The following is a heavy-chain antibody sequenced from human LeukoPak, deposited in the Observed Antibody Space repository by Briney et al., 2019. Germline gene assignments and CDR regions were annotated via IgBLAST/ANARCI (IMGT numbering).Heavy chain of an antibody. CDR2: ISAYNGNT. J-gene: IGHJ4*02. D-gene: IGHD5-18*01. V-gene: IGHV1-18*01. CDR3: ARDLGVQLWKNFDY. Sequence: ASVKVSCKASGYTFTSYGISWVRQPPGQGLEWMGWISAYNGNTNYAQKLQGRVTMTTDTSTSTAYMELRSLRSDDTAVYYCARDLGVQLWKNFDYWGQGTLVTVSS. CDR1: GYTFTSYG.